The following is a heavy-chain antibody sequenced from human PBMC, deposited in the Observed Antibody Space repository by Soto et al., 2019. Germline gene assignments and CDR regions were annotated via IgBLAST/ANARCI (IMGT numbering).Heavy chain of an antibody. Sequence: ASVKVSCKASGYTFTGYYMHWVRQAPGQGLEWMGWISPNSGGTNYAQKFQGWVTMTRDTSISTAYMELSRLRSDDTAVYYCAIVWLAYGGGYGMDFWGQGTTVTVSS. J-gene: IGHJ6*02. CDR1: GYTFTGYY. D-gene: IGHD6-19*01. CDR3: AIVWLAYGGGYGMDF. V-gene: IGHV1-2*04. CDR2: ISPNSGGT.